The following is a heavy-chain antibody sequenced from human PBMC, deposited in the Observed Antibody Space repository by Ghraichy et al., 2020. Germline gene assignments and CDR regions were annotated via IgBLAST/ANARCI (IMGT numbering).Heavy chain of an antibody. CDR3: ATSKVLGYCSSTSCYRVGDCFDP. D-gene: IGHD2-2*02. Sequence: ASVKVSCKASGYTFTSYDINWVRQATGQGLEWMGWMNPNSGNTGYAQKFKGRVTMTRNTSISTAYMELSSLRSEDTAVYYCATSKVLGYCSSTSCYRVGDCFDPCGQGTLFTVSS. CDR1: GYTFTSYD. CDR2: MNPNSGNT. V-gene: IGHV1-8*02. J-gene: IGHJ5*02.